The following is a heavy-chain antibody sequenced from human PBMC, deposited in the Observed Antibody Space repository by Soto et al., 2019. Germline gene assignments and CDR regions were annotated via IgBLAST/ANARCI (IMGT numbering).Heavy chain of an antibody. CDR1: GGSFSGYY. CDR2: INHSGST. D-gene: IGHD3-3*01. J-gene: IGHJ4*02. Sequence: PSETLSLTCAVYGGSFSGYYWSWIRQPPGKGLEWIGEINHSGSTNYNPSLKSRVTISVDTSKNQFSLKLSSVTAADTAVYYCARDNRSGYYFEYWGQGTPVTVSS. V-gene: IGHV4-34*01. CDR3: ARDNRSGYYFEY.